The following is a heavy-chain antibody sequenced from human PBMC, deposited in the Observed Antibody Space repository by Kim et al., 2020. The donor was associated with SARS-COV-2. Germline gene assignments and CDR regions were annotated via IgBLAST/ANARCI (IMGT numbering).Heavy chain of an antibody. Sequence: SVKVSCKASGGTFSSYTISWVRQAPGQGLEWMGRIIPILGIANYAQKFQGRVTITADKSTSTAYMELSSLRSEDTAVYYCASAWVEMATTGGIYYYYYGMDVWGQGTTVTVSS. CDR1: GGTFSSYT. D-gene: IGHD5-12*01. V-gene: IGHV1-69*02. CDR3: ASAWVEMATTGGIYYYYYGMDV. CDR2: IIPILGIA. J-gene: IGHJ6*02.